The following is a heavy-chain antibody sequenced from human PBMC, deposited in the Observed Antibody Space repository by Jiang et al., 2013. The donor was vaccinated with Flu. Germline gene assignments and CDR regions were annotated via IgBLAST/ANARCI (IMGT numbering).Heavy chain of an antibody. CDR3: ARDQSGAAAALGNFDY. Sequence: KVSCKASGYTFTSYAMNWVRQAPGQGLEWMGWINTNTGNPTYAQGFTGRFVFSLDTSVSTAYLQISSLKAEDTAVYYCARDQSGAAAALGNFDYWGQGTLVTVSS. CDR1: GYTFTSYA. D-gene: IGHD6-13*01. CDR2: INTNTGNP. J-gene: IGHJ4*02. V-gene: IGHV7-4-1*02.